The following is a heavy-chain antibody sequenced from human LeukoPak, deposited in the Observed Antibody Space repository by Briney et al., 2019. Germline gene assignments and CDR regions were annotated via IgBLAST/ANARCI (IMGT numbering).Heavy chain of an antibody. CDR1: GFTFSNYW. CDR3: ARGRPHGNDY. CDR2: IDNAGSIT. Sequence: GGSLRLSCAASGFTFSNYWIHWVRQAPGKGLVWVSRIDNAGSITTYADSVKGRFTISRDNAENTLYLQMNSLRVEDTAVYYCARGRPHGNDYWGQGTLVTVSS. V-gene: IGHV3-74*03. D-gene: IGHD4-23*01. J-gene: IGHJ4*02.